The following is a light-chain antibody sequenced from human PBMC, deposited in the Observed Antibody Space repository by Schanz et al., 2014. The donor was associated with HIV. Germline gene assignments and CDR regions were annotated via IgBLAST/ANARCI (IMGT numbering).Light chain of an antibody. J-gene: IGKJ5*01. CDR2: GAS. CDR3: QQYGSSPPIT. Sequence: EIVLTQSPGSLSLSPGGRATLSCGASQRLSSSLAWYQQKPGQAPRLLIYGASSRATGIPDRFSGSGSGTDFTLTISRLEPEDFAVYYCQQYGSSPPITFGQGTRLEIK. V-gene: IGKV3-20*01. CDR1: QRLSSS.